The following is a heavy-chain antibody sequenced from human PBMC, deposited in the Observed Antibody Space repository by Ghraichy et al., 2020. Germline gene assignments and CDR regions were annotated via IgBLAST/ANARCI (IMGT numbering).Heavy chain of an antibody. J-gene: IGHJ2*01. CDR2: IYYSGST. CDR3: ARDSGSSSWYGTGDWYFDL. Sequence: SETLSLTCTVSGGSISSGGYYWSWIRQHPGKGLEWIGYIYYSGSTYYNPSLKSRVTISVDTSKNQFSLKLSSVTAADTAVYYCARDSGSSSWYGTGDWYFDLWGRGTLVTVSS. CDR1: GGSISSGGYY. V-gene: IGHV4-31*03. D-gene: IGHD6-13*01.